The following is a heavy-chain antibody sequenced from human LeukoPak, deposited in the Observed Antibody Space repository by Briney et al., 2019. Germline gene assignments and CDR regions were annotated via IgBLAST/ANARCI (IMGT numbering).Heavy chain of an antibody. V-gene: IGHV3-23*01. Sequence: QAGGSLRLSCAASGITFSSYAMSWVRQAPGKGLEWISAISGSGGSTYYADSVKGRFTISRDNSKNTLYLQMNSLRAEDTAVYYCAKGQWGDTMIVVFHYGSDFDYWGQGTLVTVSS. CDR3: AKGQWGDTMIVVFHYGSDFDY. D-gene: IGHD3-22*01. CDR2: ISGSGGST. J-gene: IGHJ4*02. CDR1: GITFSSYA.